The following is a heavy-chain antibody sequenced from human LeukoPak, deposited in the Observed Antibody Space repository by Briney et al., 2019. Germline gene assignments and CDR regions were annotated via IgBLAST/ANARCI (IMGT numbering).Heavy chain of an antibody. CDR2: IKSKTDGGTT. D-gene: IGHD2-2*01. CDR3: ARGRPVVPAAMNDWFDP. Sequence: PGGSLRLSCAASGFTFSNAWMSWVRQAPGKGLEWGGRIKSKTDGGTTDYAAPVKGRFTISRDDSKNTLYLQMNSLKTEDTAVYYCARGRPVVPAAMNDWFDPWGQGTLVTVSS. V-gene: IGHV3-15*01. J-gene: IGHJ5*02. CDR1: GFTFSNAW.